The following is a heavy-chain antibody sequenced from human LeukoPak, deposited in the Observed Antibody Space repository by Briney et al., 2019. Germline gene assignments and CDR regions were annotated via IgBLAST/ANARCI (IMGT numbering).Heavy chain of an antibody. J-gene: IGHJ5*02. D-gene: IGHD5-12*01. Sequence: GESLKISCKGSGYSFTSYWIGWVRQMPGQGLEWMGIIYPGDSDTRYSPSFQGQVTISADKSINTAYLQWSSLKASDTAIYYCARVYSHSWSPSNWFDPWGQGTLVTVSS. CDR1: GYSFTSYW. CDR2: IYPGDSDT. V-gene: IGHV5-51*01. CDR3: ARVYSHSWSPSNWFDP.